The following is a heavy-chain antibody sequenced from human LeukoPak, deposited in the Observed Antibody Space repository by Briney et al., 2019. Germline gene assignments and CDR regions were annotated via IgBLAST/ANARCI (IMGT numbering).Heavy chain of an antibody. Sequence: SVKVSCKASGGTFSSYAISWVRQAPGQGLEWKGGIIPIFGTANYAQKFQGRVTITADESTSTAYMELSSLRSEDTAVYYCARDRWPRGSSSGLKFDYWGQGTLVTVSS. CDR3: ARDRWPRGSSSGLKFDY. CDR1: GGTFSSYA. D-gene: IGHD6-19*01. V-gene: IGHV1-69*13. J-gene: IGHJ4*02. CDR2: IIPIFGTA.